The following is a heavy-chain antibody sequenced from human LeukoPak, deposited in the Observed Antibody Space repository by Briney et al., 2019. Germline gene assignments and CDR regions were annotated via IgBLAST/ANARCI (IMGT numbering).Heavy chain of an antibody. CDR3: ARDFPTMTTAGAFDI. V-gene: IGHV3-21*01. CDR1: GFTFTNSS. Sequence: RGGSLRLSCAASGFTFTNSSITWVRQAPGKGLEWVSSISSSSSYIYYADSVKGRFTISRDNAKNSLYLQMNSLRAEDTAVYYCARDFPTMTTAGAFDIWGQGTMVTVSS. CDR2: ISSSSSYI. J-gene: IGHJ3*02. D-gene: IGHD4-17*01.